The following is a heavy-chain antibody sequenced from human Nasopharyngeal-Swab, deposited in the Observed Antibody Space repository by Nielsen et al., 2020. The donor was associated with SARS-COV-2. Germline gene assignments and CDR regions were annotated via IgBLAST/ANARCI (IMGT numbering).Heavy chain of an antibody. CDR1: GFTFSSYS. CDR3: ARDRGITMPFDY. CDR2: ISSSSYI. Sequence: LSLTCAASGFTFSSYSMNWVRQAPGKGLEWVSSISSSSYIYYADSVKGRFTISRDNAKNSLYLQMNSLRAEDTAVYYCARDRGITMPFDYWGQGTLVTVSS. J-gene: IGHJ4*02. D-gene: IGHD1-14*01. V-gene: IGHV3-21*01.